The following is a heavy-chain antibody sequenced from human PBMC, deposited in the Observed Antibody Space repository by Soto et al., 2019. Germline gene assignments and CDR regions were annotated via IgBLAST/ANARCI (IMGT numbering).Heavy chain of an antibody. J-gene: IGHJ4*02. CDR3: ARNDSSGYLDS. V-gene: IGHV3-11*06. CDR2: ISSSASYA. Sequence: GGSLRLSCAASGFTFSDYYMSWIRQAPGKGLEWLSYISSSASYAIYADSVKGRFTLSRDNAKNSLYLQMNSLRAEDTAVYYCARNDSSGYLDSWGQGTLVTVSS. D-gene: IGHD3-22*01. CDR1: GFTFSDYY.